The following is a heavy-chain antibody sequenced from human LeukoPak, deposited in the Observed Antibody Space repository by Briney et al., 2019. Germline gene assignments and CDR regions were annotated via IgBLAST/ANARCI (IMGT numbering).Heavy chain of an antibody. D-gene: IGHD4-17*01. V-gene: IGHV1-46*01. CDR1: GYTFTSNW. Sequence: ASVKVSCKASGYTFTSNWMHWVRQAPGQGLEWMGVISPSGGSTTYAQKFQGRVTLTRDLSTSTDHLELSSLRSEDTAVYYCARSQTYGDHPPFDYWGQGTLVTVSS. CDR2: ISPSGGST. J-gene: IGHJ4*02. CDR3: ARSQTYGDHPPFDY.